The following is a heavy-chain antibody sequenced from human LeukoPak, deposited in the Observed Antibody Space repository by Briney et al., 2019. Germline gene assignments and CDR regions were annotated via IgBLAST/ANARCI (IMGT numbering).Heavy chain of an antibody. CDR3: ARGKAAHPFDY. D-gene: IGHD6-6*01. Sequence: GGSLRLSCAASGFTFSSYSMNWVRQAPGKGLEWVSYISSSSTIYYADSVKGRFTISRDNAKNSLYLQMNSLRAEDTAVYYCARGKAAHPFDYWGQGTLVTVSS. V-gene: IGHV3-48*01. CDR2: ISSSSTI. J-gene: IGHJ4*02. CDR1: GFTFSSYS.